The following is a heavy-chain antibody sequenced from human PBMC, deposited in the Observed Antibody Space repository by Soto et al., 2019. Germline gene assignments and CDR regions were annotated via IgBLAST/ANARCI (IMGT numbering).Heavy chain of an antibody. CDR1: GFTFSSCS. CDR3: ARSLGYYDSSGYYPPYY. CDR2: ISSSSSYI. D-gene: IGHD3-22*01. V-gene: IGHV3-21*01. J-gene: IGHJ4*02. Sequence: GGSLRLSCAASGFTFSSCSMNWVRQAPGKGLEWVSSISSSSSYIYYADSVKGRFTISRDNAKNSLYLQMNSLRAEDTAVYYCARSLGYYDSSGYYPPYYWGQGTLVTVSS.